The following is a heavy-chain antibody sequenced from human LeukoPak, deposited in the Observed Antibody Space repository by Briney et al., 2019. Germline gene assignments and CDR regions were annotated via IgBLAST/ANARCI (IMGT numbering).Heavy chain of an antibody. Sequence: GGSLRLSCVVSGFTLTSYWMHWVRQAPGKGLVWVSAISGSGGSTYYADSVQGRFTISRDNSKNTLYLQMNSLRAEDTAVYYCAKSHFYYGMDVWGQGTTVTVSS. CDR3: AKSHFYYGMDV. CDR2: ISGSGGST. D-gene: IGHD3-3*02. V-gene: IGHV3-23*01. J-gene: IGHJ6*02. CDR1: GFTLTSYW.